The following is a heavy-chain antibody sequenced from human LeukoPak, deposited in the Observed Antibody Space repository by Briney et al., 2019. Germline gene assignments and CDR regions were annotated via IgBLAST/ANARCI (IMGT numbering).Heavy chain of an antibody. Sequence: SETLSLTCGVSGGSVINTNWWTWVRQPPGKGLEWIGEVHLDGRTNYNPSLESRLTMSVDVSENQVSLKLTSVTAADTAVYYCAREGGFYRPLDYSGQGTLATVSS. CDR2: VHLDGRT. V-gene: IGHV4-4*02. CDR1: GGSVINTNW. CDR3: AREGGFYRPLDY. D-gene: IGHD3-3*01. J-gene: IGHJ4*02.